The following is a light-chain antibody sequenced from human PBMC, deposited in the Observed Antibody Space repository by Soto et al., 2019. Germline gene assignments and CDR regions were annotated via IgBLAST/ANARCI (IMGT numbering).Light chain of an antibody. J-gene: IGKJ3*01. CDR1: QSVSSY. Sequence: EIVLTQSPATLSLSPGERATLSCRASQSVSSYLAWYQQKPGQAPRLLIYDASNRATGIPARFSGSGSGTDFATTISSLEPDDYAVYYCQQCSHWPRPIFSFGPGTKVDIK. CDR3: QQCSHWPRPIFS. V-gene: IGKV3-11*01. CDR2: DAS.